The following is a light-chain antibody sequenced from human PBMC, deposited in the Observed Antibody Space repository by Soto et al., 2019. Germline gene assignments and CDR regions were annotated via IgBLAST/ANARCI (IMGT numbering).Light chain of an antibody. V-gene: IGLV2-11*01. CDR1: SSDVGGYNY. CDR3: CSYAGSETWVV. J-gene: IGLJ2*01. Sequence: QSALTQPRSVSGSPGQSATISCTGTSSDVGGYNYVSWYQQHPVKAPKLMIYDVSKRPSGVPDRFSGSKSGNTAALTISWLQDGDEAGHSCCSYAGSETWVVFVGGTKLTVL. CDR2: DVS.